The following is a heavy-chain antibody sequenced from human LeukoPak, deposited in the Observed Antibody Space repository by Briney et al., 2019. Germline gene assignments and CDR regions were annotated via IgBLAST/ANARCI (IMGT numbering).Heavy chain of an antibody. Sequence: SETLSLTCTVSGGSISSHYWSWIRQPPGKGLEWIGYIYYSGSTNYNPSLKSRVTISVDTSKNQFSLKLSSVTAADTAVYYCARRGERGYSYFDYWGQGTLVTVSS. D-gene: IGHD5-12*01. CDR3: ARRGERGYSYFDY. V-gene: IGHV4-59*08. CDR1: GGSISSHY. CDR2: IYYSGST. J-gene: IGHJ4*02.